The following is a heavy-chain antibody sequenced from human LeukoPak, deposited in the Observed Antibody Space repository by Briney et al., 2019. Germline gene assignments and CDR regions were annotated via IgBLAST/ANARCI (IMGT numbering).Heavy chain of an antibody. V-gene: IGHV3-23*01. CDR1: GFTFSSYA. Sequence: PGGSLRLSCAASGFTFSSYAMSWVHQAPGKGLEWVSAISGSGGSTYYADSVKGRFTISRDNSKNTLYLQMNSLRAEDTAVYYCAKAFGGGSGAFDYWGQGTLVTVSS. J-gene: IGHJ4*02. CDR3: AKAFGGGSGAFDY. CDR2: ISGSGGST. D-gene: IGHD3-10*01.